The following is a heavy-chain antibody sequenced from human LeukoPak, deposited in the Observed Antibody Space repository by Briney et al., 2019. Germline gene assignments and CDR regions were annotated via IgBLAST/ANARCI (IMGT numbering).Heavy chain of an antibody. J-gene: IGHJ5*02. CDR1: GYTFTSYA. CDR2: INTNTGNP. D-gene: IGHD2-2*01. V-gene: IGHV7-4-1*02. CDR3: AREEAGYCSSTSCRGWFDP. Sequence: GASVKVSCKASGYTFTSYAMNWVRQAPGQGLEWMGWINTNTGNPTCAQGFTGRFVFSLDTSVSTAYLQISSLKAEDTAVYYCAREEAGYCSSTSCRGWFDPWGQGTLVTVSS.